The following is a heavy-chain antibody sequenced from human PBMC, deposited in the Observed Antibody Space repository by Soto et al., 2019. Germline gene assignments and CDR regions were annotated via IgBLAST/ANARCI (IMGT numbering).Heavy chain of an antibody. CDR1: GGSISSGGYS. CDR2: IYHSGST. Sequence: QLQLQESGSGLVKPSQTLSLTCAVSGGSISSGGYSWRWIRQPPGKGLEWIGYIYHSGSTYYNPPLKSRVTISVDRSKNQFSLKLSSVTAADTAVYYCARDPGRWGQGTLVTVSS. CDR3: ARDPGR. J-gene: IGHJ4*02. V-gene: IGHV4-30-2*01.